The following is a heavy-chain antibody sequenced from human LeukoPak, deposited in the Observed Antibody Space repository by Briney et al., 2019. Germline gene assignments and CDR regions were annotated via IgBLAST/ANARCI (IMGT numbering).Heavy chain of an antibody. V-gene: IGHV3-74*03. Sequence: PGGSLRLSCAASGLTFVKYGMHWVCQAPGKGLVWVSRVNGDGTGTTYADSVRGRFTISRDNAKNTVYLQMNSLRAEDTAVYYCATGLGFYYDYWGQGTRVTVSS. CDR2: VNGDGTGT. J-gene: IGHJ4*02. CDR1: GLTFVKYG. CDR3: ATGLGFYYDY. D-gene: IGHD2/OR15-2a*01.